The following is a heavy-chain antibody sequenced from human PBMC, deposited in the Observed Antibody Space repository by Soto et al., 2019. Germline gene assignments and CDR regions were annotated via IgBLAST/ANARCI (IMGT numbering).Heavy chain of an antibody. CDR3: AKGLPQLRYFDWSPGGPSNYYYYYGMDV. J-gene: IGHJ6*02. Sequence: PGGSLRVSCVSSVFTFSIYAMHWVRQAPGKGLDWVAPPPSHGSNKYYADSVKGRFTISRDNSKNTLYLQMNSLRAEDTAVYYCAKGLPQLRYFDWSPGGPSNYYYYYGMDVWGHGTTVTVSS. CDR1: VFTFSIYA. CDR2: PPSHGSNK. D-gene: IGHD3-9*01. V-gene: IGHV3-30*02.